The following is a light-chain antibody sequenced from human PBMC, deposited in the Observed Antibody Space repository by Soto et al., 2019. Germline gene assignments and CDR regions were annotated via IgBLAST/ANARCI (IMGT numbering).Light chain of an antibody. J-gene: IGKJ1*01. Sequence: EIVLTQSPATLSLSPGERATLSCSASQSVSSYLAWYQQKPGQAPRLLIYAASRRATGIPDRFSGSGSGTDFTLTISRLEPEDFAVYSCQQYSSSPATFGQGTKVDIK. V-gene: IGKV3-20*01. CDR1: QSVSSY. CDR2: AAS. CDR3: QQYSSSPAT.